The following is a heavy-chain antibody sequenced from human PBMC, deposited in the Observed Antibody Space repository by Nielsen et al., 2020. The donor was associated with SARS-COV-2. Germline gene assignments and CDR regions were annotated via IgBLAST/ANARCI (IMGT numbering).Heavy chain of an antibody. CDR2: ISAYNGNT. CDR1: GYTFAIYG. D-gene: IGHD3-3*01. J-gene: IGHJ6*02. CDR3: ARDWSIFVDYYGMDV. Sequence: ASVKVSCKASGYTFAIYGISWVRQAPGQGLEWMGWISAYNGNTNYAQKLQGRVTMTTDTSTSTAYMELRSLRSDDTAVYYCARDWSIFVDYYGMDVWGQGTTVTVSS. V-gene: IGHV1-18*01.